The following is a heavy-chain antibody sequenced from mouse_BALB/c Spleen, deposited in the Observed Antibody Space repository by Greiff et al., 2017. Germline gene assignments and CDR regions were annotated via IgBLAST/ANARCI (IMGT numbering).Heavy chain of an antibody. V-gene: IGHV14-1*02. CDR2: IDPENGNT. J-gene: IGHJ1*01. CDR3: ARTGTYWYFDV. D-gene: IGHD4-1*01. CDR1: GFNIKDYY. Sequence: VQLQQSGAELVRPGALVKLSCKASGFNIKDYYMHWVKQRPEQGLEWIRWIDPENGNTIYDPKFQGKASITADTSSNTAYLQLSSLTSEDTAVYYCARTGTYWYFDVWGAGTTVTVSS.